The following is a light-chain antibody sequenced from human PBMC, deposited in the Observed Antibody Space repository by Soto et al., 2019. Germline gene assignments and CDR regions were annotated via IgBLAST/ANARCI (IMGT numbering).Light chain of an antibody. CDR1: QSVSSY. CDR2: DAS. V-gene: IGKV3-11*01. J-gene: IGKJ2*01. Sequence: EIVLTQSPATLSLSPGERATLSCRASQSVSSYLAWYQQKPGQAPRLLIYDASNRATGIPARFSGSGSGTDFTPTISSLEAEDFAVYYCQQRSNWPPYTFGQGTKLEIK. CDR3: QQRSNWPPYT.